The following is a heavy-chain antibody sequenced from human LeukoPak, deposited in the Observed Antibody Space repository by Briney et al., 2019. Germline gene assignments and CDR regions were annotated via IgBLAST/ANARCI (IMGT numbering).Heavy chain of an antibody. CDR3: AKDRTPDPCFDY. CDR2: ISGSGGST. Sequence: GGSLRLSCAASGFTFSSYAMSGVRQAPGKGLEWVSAISGSGGSTYYADSVKGRFTISRDNSKNTLYLQMNSLRAEDTAVYYCAKDRTPDPCFDYWGQGTLVTVSS. D-gene: IGHD1-14*01. J-gene: IGHJ4*02. V-gene: IGHV3-23*01. CDR1: GFTFSSYA.